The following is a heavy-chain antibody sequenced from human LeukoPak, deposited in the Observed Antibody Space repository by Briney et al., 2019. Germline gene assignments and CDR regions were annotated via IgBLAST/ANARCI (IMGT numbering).Heavy chain of an antibody. CDR1: GYTFTSYY. V-gene: IGHV1-46*01. CDR3: ARDRGYGDYGY. D-gene: IGHD4-17*01. CDR2: INPSGGTT. Sequence: ASVKVSCKASGYTFTSYYMQWVRRAPGQGFEWMGIINPSGGTTRYAQKFQGRVTMTRDTSTSTVYMDLSSLRSEDTAVYYCARDRGYGDYGYWGQGTLVTVSS. J-gene: IGHJ4*02.